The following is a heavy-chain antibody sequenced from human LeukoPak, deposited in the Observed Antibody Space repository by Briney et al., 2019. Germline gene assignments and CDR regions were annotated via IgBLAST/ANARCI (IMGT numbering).Heavy chain of an antibody. D-gene: IGHD4-17*01. CDR3: ATLGTTVTTPPRPSDY. Sequence: ASVKVSCKVSGYTRTELSMHWVRQAPGKGLEWMGGFDPEDGETIYAQKFQGRVTMTEDTSTDTAYMELSSLRSEDTAVYYCATLGTTVTTPPRPSDYWGQGTLVTVSS. CDR1: GYTRTELS. J-gene: IGHJ4*02. V-gene: IGHV1-24*01. CDR2: FDPEDGET.